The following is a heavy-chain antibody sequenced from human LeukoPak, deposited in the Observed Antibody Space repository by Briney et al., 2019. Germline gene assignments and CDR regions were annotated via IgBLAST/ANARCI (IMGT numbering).Heavy chain of an antibody. CDR2: ISSSSSYI. J-gene: IGHJ4*02. V-gene: IGHV3-21*01. CDR1: GFNFSTFT. CDR3: ARGGRDGALDY. Sequence: GGSLRLSCAASGFNFSTFTMNWVRQAPGKGLEWVSSISSSSSYIYYADSVKGRFTISRDNAKNSLYLQMNSLRAEDTAVYYCARGGRDGALDYWGQGTLVTVSS. D-gene: IGHD4-17*01.